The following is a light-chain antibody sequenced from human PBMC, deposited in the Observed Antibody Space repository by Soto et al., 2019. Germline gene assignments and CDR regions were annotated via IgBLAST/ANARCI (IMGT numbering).Light chain of an antibody. CDR2: DAS. CDR3: QQYDNLLPIT. CDR1: QDIDKN. V-gene: IGKV1-33*01. J-gene: IGKJ5*01. Sequence: IQLTQSPSSLSASVGDRVTITCQASQDIDKNLNWYQQKPGKAHKLLIYDASGLQTGVPSRFSGSGSATDFTFTISSLQPEDIATDYCQQYDNLLPITFGQGTRLEIK.